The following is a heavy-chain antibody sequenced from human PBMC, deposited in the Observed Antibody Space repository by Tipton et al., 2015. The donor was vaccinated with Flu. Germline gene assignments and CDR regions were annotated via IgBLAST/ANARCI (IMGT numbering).Heavy chain of an antibody. J-gene: IGHJ4*02. V-gene: IGHV3-7*04. CDR3: VGGQGWITEY. CDR2: IKQDGSEK. D-gene: IGHD5-12*01. Sequence: VQLVQSGGALVQPGASLRLSCTASGLTFSNYWMNWVRQAPGKGLEWVANIKQDGSEKYYIDSVKGRFTISRDNAKNSLYLQLNSLRAEDTAVYFCVGGQGWITEYWGQGTLVTVSS. CDR1: GLTFSNYW.